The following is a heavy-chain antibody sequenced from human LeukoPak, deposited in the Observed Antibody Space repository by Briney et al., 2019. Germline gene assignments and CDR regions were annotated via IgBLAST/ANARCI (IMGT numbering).Heavy chain of an antibody. J-gene: IGHJ4*02. CDR3: ARRMTPTRSLDY. D-gene: IGHD2-15*01. CDR1: GGSISSSSYF. V-gene: IGHV4-39*01. Sequence: PSETLSLTCTVSGGSISSSSYFWGWIRQPPGKGLEWIGSIYYSGSTYYNPSLKSRVTISVDTSNNQFSLKLSSVTAADTAVYYCARRMTPTRSLDYWGQGTLVTVSS. CDR2: IYYSGST.